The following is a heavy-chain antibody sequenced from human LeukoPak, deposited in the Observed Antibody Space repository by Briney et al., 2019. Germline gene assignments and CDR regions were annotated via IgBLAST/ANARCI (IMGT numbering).Heavy chain of an antibody. CDR3: ARDAPLMVYAIPGAYYYMDV. CDR1: GGSISSSSYY. Sequence: SETLSLTCTVSGGSISSSSYYWGWIRQPPGKGLEWIGSIYYSGSTYYNPSLKSRVTISVDTSKNQFSLKLSSVTAADTAVYYCARDAPLMVYAIPGAYYYMDVWGKGTTVTVSS. V-gene: IGHV4-39*07. D-gene: IGHD2-8*01. J-gene: IGHJ6*03. CDR2: IYYSGST.